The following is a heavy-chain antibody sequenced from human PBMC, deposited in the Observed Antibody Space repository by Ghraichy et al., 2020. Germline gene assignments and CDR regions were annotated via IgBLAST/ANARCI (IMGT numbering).Heavy chain of an antibody. V-gene: IGHV3-23*01. Sequence: GGSLRLSCAASGFTFSTCAMTWVRQAPGKGLEWVSGISGGGDTTYYADSVKGRFTISRDNSKNTLYLQMNSLRAEDTAVYYCAEDRWRSLTGGFDYWGQGTLVPVSS. D-gene: IGHD3-9*01. J-gene: IGHJ4*02. CDR1: GFTFSTCA. CDR3: AEDRWRSLTGGFDY. CDR2: ISGGGDTT.